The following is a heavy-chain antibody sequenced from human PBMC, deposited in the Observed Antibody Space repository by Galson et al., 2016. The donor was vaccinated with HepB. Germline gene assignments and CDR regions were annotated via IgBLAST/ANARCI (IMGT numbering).Heavy chain of an antibody. CDR1: GFAVGRDY. J-gene: IGHJ6*03. CDR3: ARVSRTGSHYDSSGYGRPYYYYYMDV. Sequence: SLRLSCAVSGFAVGRDYMSWVRQAPGKGLECVSVIYTGGSTNYAASVKGRFTISRDDSKNTLFYQINSLRAEDTAVYYCARVSRTGSHYDSSGYGRPYYYYYMDVWGKGTTLTVSS. D-gene: IGHD3-22*01. CDR2: IYTGGST. V-gene: IGHV3-53*01.